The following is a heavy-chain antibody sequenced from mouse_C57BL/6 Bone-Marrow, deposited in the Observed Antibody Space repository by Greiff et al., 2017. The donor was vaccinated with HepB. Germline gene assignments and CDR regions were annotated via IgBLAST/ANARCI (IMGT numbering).Heavy chain of an antibody. CDR1: GFTFSDFY. D-gene: IGHD4-1*01. J-gene: IGHJ4*01. CDR2: SRNKANDYNT. V-gene: IGHV7-1*01. CDR3: ARDAPYWDAMDY. Sequence: EVQLMESGGGLVQSGRSLRLSCATSGFTFSDFYMEWVRQAPGKGLEWIAASRNKANDYNTDYSASVKGRFIVSRDTSQSILYLQMNALRAEDTAIYYCARDAPYWDAMDYWGQGTSVTVSS.